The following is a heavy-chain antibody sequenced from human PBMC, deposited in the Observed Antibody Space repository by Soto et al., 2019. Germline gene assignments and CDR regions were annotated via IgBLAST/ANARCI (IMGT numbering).Heavy chain of an antibody. D-gene: IGHD6-13*01. CDR1: GGTFSSYR. V-gene: IGHV1-69*13. CDR2: IVPIYRTA. J-gene: IGHJ4*02. Sequence: GASVKVSCKASGGTFSSYRINWVRQAPGQGLEWVGGIVPIYRTADYAQKFQGRVTITADESARTAYMELCSLKSQDTAVYYCARDSGAKLSSSWGQGTLVTVSS. CDR3: ARDSGAKLSSS.